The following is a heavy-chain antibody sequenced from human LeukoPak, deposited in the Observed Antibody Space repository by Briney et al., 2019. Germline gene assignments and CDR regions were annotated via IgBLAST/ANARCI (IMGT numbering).Heavy chain of an antibody. CDR1: GFTFDDYA. Sequence: PGGSLRLSCAASGFTFDDYAMHWVRQAPGKGLEWVSGISWNSGSIGYADSVKGRFTISRDNAKNSLYLQMNSLRAEDTALYYCARVPRYCSSTSCYELGHFDYWGQGTLVTVSS. J-gene: IGHJ4*02. CDR2: ISWNSGSI. V-gene: IGHV3-9*01. CDR3: ARVPRYCSSTSCYELGHFDY. D-gene: IGHD2-2*01.